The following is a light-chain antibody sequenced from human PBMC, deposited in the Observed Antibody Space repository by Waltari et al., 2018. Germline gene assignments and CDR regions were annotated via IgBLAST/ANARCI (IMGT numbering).Light chain of an antibody. CDR2: DNN. Sequence: QSVLTQPPSMSAAPGEKVTFSCPGSSTNIGQNSVSWYQQFPGAAPRLLIYDNNRRPSGIADRFSGSKSGTSATLDISGLQTGDEADYFCGAWDSSLRAVVFGGGTKVTVL. J-gene: IGLJ2*01. CDR3: GAWDSSLRAVV. V-gene: IGLV1-51*01. CDR1: STNIGQNS.